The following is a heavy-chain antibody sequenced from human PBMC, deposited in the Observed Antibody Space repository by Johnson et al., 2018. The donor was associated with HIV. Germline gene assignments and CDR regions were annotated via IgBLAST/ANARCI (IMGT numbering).Heavy chain of an antibody. J-gene: IGHJ3*02. D-gene: IGHD6-19*01. CDR1: GFTLSSYP. Sequence: VQLVESGGGVVQPGRSLRLSCAASGFTLSSYPMHWVRQAPGKGLEWVSYIDSSGSGIYYADSVKGRFTISRDNAKNSLNLQMNSLRTEDTAVYYCARDWGLYSSGWHVDAFDIWGQGTMVTVSS. CDR2: IDSSGSGI. V-gene: IGHV3-48*04. CDR3: ARDWGLYSSGWHVDAFDI.